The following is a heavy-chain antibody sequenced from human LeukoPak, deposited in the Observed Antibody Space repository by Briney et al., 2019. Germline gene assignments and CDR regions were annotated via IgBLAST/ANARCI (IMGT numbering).Heavy chain of an antibody. J-gene: IGHJ4*02. D-gene: IGHD6-19*01. V-gene: IGHV1-69*04. CDR2: IIPILGIA. Sequence: SVKVSCKASGGTFSSYAISWVRQAPGQGLEWMGRIIPILGIANYAQKFQGRVTITADKSTSTAYMELSSLRSEDTAEYYCARDFAVAGTGYDYWGQGTLVTVSS. CDR1: GGTFSSYA. CDR3: ARDFAVAGTGYDY.